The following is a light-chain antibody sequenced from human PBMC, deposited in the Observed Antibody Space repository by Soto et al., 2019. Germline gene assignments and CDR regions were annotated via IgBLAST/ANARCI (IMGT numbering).Light chain of an antibody. CDR2: GAS. Sequence: EMVMTQSPDTLSVSPGETATLSCRASQSISIYLAWYQQRPGQAPRLLIYGASTSATGVPARFIGSGSGTEFTLTISSLQSEDFAVYYCQQYNYLWTFGQGTKVEV. CDR1: QSISIY. J-gene: IGKJ1*01. CDR3: QQYNYLWT. V-gene: IGKV3-15*01.